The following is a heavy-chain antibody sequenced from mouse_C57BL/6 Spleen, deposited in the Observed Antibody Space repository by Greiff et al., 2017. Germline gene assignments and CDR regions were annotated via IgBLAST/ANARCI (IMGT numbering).Heavy chain of an antibody. V-gene: IGHV5-17*01. Sequence: EVKLVESGGGLVKPGGSLKLSCAASGFTFSGYGMHWVRQAPEKGLEWVAYISSGSSTIYYADTVKGRFTISRDNAKNTLYLQMTSLRSEDTAMYYCERKVRQGDARDYWGQGTSVTVSS. J-gene: IGHJ4*01. CDR3: ERKVRQGDARDY. CDR2: ISSGSSTI. D-gene: IGHD2-14*01. CDR1: GFTFSGYG.